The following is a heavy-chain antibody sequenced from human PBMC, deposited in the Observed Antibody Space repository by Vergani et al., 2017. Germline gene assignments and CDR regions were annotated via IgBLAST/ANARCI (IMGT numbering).Heavy chain of an antibody. Sequence: QVQLVQSGAEVKKPGSSVKVSCKASGGTFSSYAISWVRQAPGQGLEWMGGIIPIFGTANYAQKFQGRVTITADESTSTAYMELSSLRSEDTAVYYGARVQKKLKIPYGSGSYSYFDLWGRGTLVTVSS. D-gene: IGHD3-10*01. CDR1: GGTFSSYA. CDR3: ARVQKKLKIPYGSGSYSYFDL. CDR2: IIPIFGTA. V-gene: IGHV1-69*12. J-gene: IGHJ2*01.